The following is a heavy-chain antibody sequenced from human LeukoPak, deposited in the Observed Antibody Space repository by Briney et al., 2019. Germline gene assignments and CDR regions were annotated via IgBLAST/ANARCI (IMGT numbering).Heavy chain of an antibody. CDR2: IYTSGST. CDR3: ARDSPPAYCSGGSCYFDY. CDR1: GGSISSNSYY. D-gene: IGHD2-15*01. Sequence: SQTLSLTCTVSGGSISSNSYYWSWIRQPAGKGLEWIGRIYTSGSTDYNPSLKSRVTISKDTSKNEFSLKLSSVTAADTAVYYCARDSPPAYCSGGSCYFDYWGQGTLVTVSS. J-gene: IGHJ4*02. V-gene: IGHV4-61*02.